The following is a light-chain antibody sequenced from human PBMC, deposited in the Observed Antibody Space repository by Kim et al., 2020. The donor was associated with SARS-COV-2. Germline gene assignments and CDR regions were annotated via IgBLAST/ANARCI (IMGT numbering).Light chain of an antibody. CDR2: GNN. CDR1: SSNIGAGYD. Sequence: QSVLTQPPSVSGAPGQRVTISCTGSSSNIGAGYDVHWYQQLPGTAPKLLIYGNNNRPSGVPDRFSGSKSGISAFLAITGLQAEDEADYHCQSYDSSLRASVFGGGTQLTVL. V-gene: IGLV1-40*01. CDR3: QSYDSSLRASV. J-gene: IGLJ3*02.